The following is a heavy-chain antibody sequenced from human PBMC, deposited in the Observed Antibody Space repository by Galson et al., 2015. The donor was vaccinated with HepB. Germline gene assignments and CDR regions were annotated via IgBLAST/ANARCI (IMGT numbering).Heavy chain of an antibody. Sequence: SLRLSCAASGFTFSTYAVHWVRQAPGKGLEWVAVVSYDGNIKYYADSVKGRFTISRDNSKNTLYLQMNSLRAEDTAVYYCARSVVATPDWGWGFDYWGQGTLVTVSS. CDR3: ARSVVATPDWGWGFDY. CDR2: VSYDGNIK. CDR1: GFTFSTYA. D-gene: IGHD7-27*01. J-gene: IGHJ4*02. V-gene: IGHV3-30-3*01.